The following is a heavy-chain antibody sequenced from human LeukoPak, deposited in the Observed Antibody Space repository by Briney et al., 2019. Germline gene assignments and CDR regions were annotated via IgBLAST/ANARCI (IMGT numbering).Heavy chain of an antibody. CDR2: IYHSGST. Sequence: SETLSLTCAVSGGSISSSNWWSWVRQPPGKGLEWIGEIYHSGSTNYSPSLKSRVTVSVDNSRNDFSLSLTSVSAADTAVYYCARDRSSGYYSDAFDIWGQGTMVTVSS. J-gene: IGHJ3*02. CDR1: GGSISSSNW. D-gene: IGHD3-22*01. V-gene: IGHV4-4*02. CDR3: ARDRSSGYYSDAFDI.